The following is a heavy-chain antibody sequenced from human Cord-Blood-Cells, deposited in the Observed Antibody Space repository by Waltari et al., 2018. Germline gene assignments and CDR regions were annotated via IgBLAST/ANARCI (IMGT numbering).Heavy chain of an antibody. CDR3: ARRSKRGYSYGGYFDY. Sequence: QVQLVESGGGVVQPGRSLRLSCAASGFTFSSYGMHWVRQAPGKGLEWVAVIWYDGSNKYYADSVKGRFTISRDNSKNTLYLQMNSLRAEDTAVYYCARRSKRGYSYGGYFDYWGQGTLVTVSS. CDR1: GFTFSSYG. V-gene: IGHV3-33*01. D-gene: IGHD5-18*01. CDR2: IWYDGSNK. J-gene: IGHJ4*02.